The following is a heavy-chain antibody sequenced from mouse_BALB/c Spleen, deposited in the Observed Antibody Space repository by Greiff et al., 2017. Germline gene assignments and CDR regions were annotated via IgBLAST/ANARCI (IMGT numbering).Heavy chain of an antibody. CDR1: GYTFTDYN. CDR3: ARSLLRLRAMDY. D-gene: IGHD1-2*01. V-gene: IGHV1-18*01. J-gene: IGHJ4*01. CDR2: INPNNGGT. Sequence: VQLQQSGPELVKPGASVKIPCKASGYTFTDYNMDWVKQSHGKSLEWIGDINPNNGGTIYNQKFKGKATLTVDKSSSTAYMELRSLTSEDTAVYYCARSLLRLRAMDYWGQGTSVTVSS.